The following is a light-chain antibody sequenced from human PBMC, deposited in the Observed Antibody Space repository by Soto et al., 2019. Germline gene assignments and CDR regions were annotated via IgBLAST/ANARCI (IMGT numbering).Light chain of an antibody. CDR2: SNN. CDR1: SSNIGRNP. Sequence: QSVLTQPPSASGTPGPRVTISCSGSSSNIGRNPVNWYQQLPGTAPKLLIYSNNQRPSGVPDRFSGSKSGTSASLAISGLQTEDETDYYCAAWDDSLTAAVFGGGTKVTVL. V-gene: IGLV1-44*01. J-gene: IGLJ3*02. CDR3: AAWDDSLTAAV.